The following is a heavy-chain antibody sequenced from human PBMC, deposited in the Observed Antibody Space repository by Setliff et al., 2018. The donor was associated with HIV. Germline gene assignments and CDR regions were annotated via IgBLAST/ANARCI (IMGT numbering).Heavy chain of an antibody. CDR3: ARILLYDSSAYFVNAFDI. CDR1: GGSISSGSNY. Sequence: SETLSLTCSVSGGSISSGSNYWSWIRQPAGKGLEWIGYIYTSGSTNYNPSLKSRVTISVDTSKNQFYLKLSSVTAADTAVYYCARILLYDSSAYFVNAFDIWGQGTVVTVSS. V-gene: IGHV4-61*09. D-gene: IGHD3-22*01. CDR2: IYTSGST. J-gene: IGHJ3*02.